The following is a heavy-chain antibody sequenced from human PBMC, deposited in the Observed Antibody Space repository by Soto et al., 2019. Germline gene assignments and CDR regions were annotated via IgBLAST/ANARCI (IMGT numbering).Heavy chain of an antibody. CDR3: AKGVPGIAVAGTGYFQH. D-gene: IGHD6-19*01. V-gene: IGHV3-73*01. CDR1: GFTFSASA. J-gene: IGHJ1*01. Sequence: PGGSLRLSCAASGFTFSASAMHWVRQASGKGLEWIGRVRSKGNNYATEYAASVKGRFTISRDNSKNTLYLQMNSLRAEDTAVYFCAKGVPGIAVAGTGYFQHWGQGTLVTVSS. CDR2: VRSKGNNYAT.